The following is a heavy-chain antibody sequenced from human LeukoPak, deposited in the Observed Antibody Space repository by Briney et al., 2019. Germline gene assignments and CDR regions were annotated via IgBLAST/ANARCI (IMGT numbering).Heavy chain of an antibody. CDR1: GFTFSSYS. D-gene: IGHD6-19*01. CDR2: ISSSSSTI. CDR3: VRDLTVADIYYFDY. V-gene: IGHV3-48*01. J-gene: IGHJ4*02. Sequence: GGSLRLSCAASGFTFSSYSMNWVRQAPGKGLEWVSYISSSSSTIYYADSVKGRFTISGDNAKNSLYLQMNSLRAEDTAVYYCVRDLTVADIYYFDYWGQGTLVTVSS.